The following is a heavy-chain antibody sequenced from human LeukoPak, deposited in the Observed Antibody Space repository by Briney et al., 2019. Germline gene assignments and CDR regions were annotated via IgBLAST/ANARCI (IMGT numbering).Heavy chain of an antibody. Sequence: PGGSLRLSCAAPGLITDDYAIHWVRQAPGKGLEGVSLISGDGGSTFYADSVRGRFTISRDNSKNSLSLQMSSLRSEDTALYFCARESERSGWYDYWGQGTLVTVCS. CDR3: ARESERSGWYDY. CDR2: ISGDGGST. CDR1: GLITDDYA. D-gene: IGHD6-13*01. V-gene: IGHV3-43*02. J-gene: IGHJ4*02.